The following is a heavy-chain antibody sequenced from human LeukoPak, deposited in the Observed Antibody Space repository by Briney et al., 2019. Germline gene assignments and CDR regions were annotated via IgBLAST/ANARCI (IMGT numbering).Heavy chain of an antibody. CDR1: GFTFSSYA. J-gene: IGHJ3*02. D-gene: IGHD3-3*01. V-gene: IGHV3-23*01. CDR2: ISASGGST. CDR3: TTPYNGDYDFWSGYASI. Sequence: GGSLRLSCAASGFTFSSYAMSWVRQAPGKGLEWVSAISASGGSTYYADSVKGRFTISRDNSKNTLYLQMNSLRAEDTAVYYCTTPYNGDYDFWSGYASIWGQGTMVTVSS.